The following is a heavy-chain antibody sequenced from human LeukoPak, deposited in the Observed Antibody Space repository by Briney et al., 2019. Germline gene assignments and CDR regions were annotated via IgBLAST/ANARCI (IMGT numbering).Heavy chain of an antibody. V-gene: IGHV4-39*01. CDR1: GYSISSSSYY. CDR3: ARNSSGWSFDY. J-gene: IGHJ4*02. CDR2: IYYSGST. D-gene: IGHD6-19*01. Sequence: SETLSLTCTVSGYSISSSSYYWGWIRQPPGKGLEWIGSIYYSGSTSYNPSLKSRVTISVDTSKNQFSLKLSSVTAADTAVYYCARNSSGWSFDYGGQGTLVTVSA.